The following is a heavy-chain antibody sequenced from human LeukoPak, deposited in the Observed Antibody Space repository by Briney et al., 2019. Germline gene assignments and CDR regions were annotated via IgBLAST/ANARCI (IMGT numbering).Heavy chain of an antibody. Sequence: GGSLRLSCAASGFTFSSNYMSWVRQAPGKGLEWVSVIYSGGSTYYADSVKGRFTISRDNSKNTLYLQMNSLRAEDTAVYYCAITAPNNYYDSRGSLDYWGQGTLVTVSS. CDR3: AITAPNNYYDSRGSLDY. J-gene: IGHJ4*02. CDR2: IYSGGST. D-gene: IGHD3-22*01. CDR1: GFTFSSNY. V-gene: IGHV3-53*01.